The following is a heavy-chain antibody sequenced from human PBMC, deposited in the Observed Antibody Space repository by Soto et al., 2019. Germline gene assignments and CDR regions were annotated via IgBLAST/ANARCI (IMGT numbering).Heavy chain of an antibody. CDR1: GFTFISYS. CDR3: ARGGGVGCVVVPAAMTHFDY. D-gene: IGHD2-2*01. Sequence: EVQLVESGGGLVKPGGSLRLSCAASGFTFISYSMNCVRQAPGKRLEWVSSISSSSSYIYYADSVKGRFTISRDKGKYSLYVQMKSVRAEDTAVYYCARGGGVGCVVVPAAMTHFDYWGQGTLVTVSS. CDR2: ISSSSSYI. J-gene: IGHJ4*02. V-gene: IGHV3-21*01.